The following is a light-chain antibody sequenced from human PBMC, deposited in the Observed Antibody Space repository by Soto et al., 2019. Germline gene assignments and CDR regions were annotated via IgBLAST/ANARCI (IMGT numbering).Light chain of an antibody. CDR2: AAS. CDR1: QSISTY. CDR3: QQSYNIPLT. Sequence: DIQMTQSPSSLSASVGDRVTITCRASQSISTYYNWYQQKPGKAPKLLIYAASSLQSGVPSRFSGSGSSTDFTLTINSLQPEDSATYYCQQSYNIPLTFGGGTTVELK. J-gene: IGKJ4*01. V-gene: IGKV1-39*01.